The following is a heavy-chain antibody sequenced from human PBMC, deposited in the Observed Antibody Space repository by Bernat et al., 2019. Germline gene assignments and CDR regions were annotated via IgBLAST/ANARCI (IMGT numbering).Heavy chain of an antibody. CDR1: GFTFSSYS. CDR2: ISSSSSYI. V-gene: IGHV3-21*01. CDR3: ARERVGPSLANWFDP. J-gene: IGHJ5*02. D-gene: IGHD1-26*01. Sequence: EVQLVESGGGLVKPGGSLRLSCAASGFTFSSYSMNWVRPAPGKGLEWVSSISSSSSYIYYADSVKGRFTISRDNAKNSLYLQMNSLRAEDTAVYYCARERVGPSLANWFDPWGQGTLVTVSS.